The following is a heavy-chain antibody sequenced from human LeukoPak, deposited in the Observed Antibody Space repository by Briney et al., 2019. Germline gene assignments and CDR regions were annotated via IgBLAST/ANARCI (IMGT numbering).Heavy chain of an antibody. D-gene: IGHD3-22*01. CDR2: IIPIFGTA. CDR1: GYTFTSYG. Sequence: GASVKVSCKASGYTFTSYGISWVRQAPGQGLEWMGGIIPIFGTANYAQKFQGRVTITADESTSTAYMELSSLRSEDTAVYYCARNYDSSGYYHVYAFDIWGQGTMVTVSS. V-gene: IGHV1-69*13. J-gene: IGHJ3*02. CDR3: ARNYDSSGYYHVYAFDI.